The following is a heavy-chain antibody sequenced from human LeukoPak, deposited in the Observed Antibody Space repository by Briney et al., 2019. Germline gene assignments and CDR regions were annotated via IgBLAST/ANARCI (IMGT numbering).Heavy chain of an antibody. CDR3: ARGPNPAHFDY. CDR1: GFTFSSYS. J-gene: IGHJ4*02. Sequence: GGSLRLSCAASGFTFSSYSMNWVRQAPGKGLEWVSSISSSSSSYIYYADSVKGRFTISRDNAKNSLYLQMNSLRAEDTAVYYCARGPNPAHFDYWGQGTLVTVSS. D-gene: IGHD4/OR15-4a*01. V-gene: IGHV3-21*01. CDR2: ISSSSSSYI.